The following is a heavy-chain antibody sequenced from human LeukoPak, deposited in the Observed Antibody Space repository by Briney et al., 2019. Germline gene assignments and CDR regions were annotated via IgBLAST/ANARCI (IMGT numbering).Heavy chain of an antibody. CDR1: GFTVSSNY. D-gene: IGHD2-2*01. Sequence: GGSLRLSCAASGFTVSSNYMSWVRQAPGKGLEWVSVIYSGGSTYYADSVKGRFTISRDNSKNTLYLQMNSLRAEDTAVYYCARGSRYCSSTSCYNWFDPWGQGTLVTVSS. CDR3: ARGSRYCSSTSCYNWFDP. CDR2: IYSGGST. V-gene: IGHV3-66*01. J-gene: IGHJ5*02.